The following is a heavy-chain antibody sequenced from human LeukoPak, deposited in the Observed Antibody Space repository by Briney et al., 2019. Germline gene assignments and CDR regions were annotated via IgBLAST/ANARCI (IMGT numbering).Heavy chain of an antibody. CDR2: ISSSSSTI. V-gene: IGHV3-48*04. CDR3: ARRSGPYYGSGSGSYYYYGMDV. J-gene: IGHJ6*02. Sequence: GRSLRLSCAASGFTFSSYSMNWVRQAPGKGLEWVSYISSSSSTIYYADSVKGRFTISRDNAKNSLYLQMNSLRAEDTAVYYCARRSGPYYGSGSGSYYYYGMDVWGQGTTVTVSS. D-gene: IGHD3-10*01. CDR1: GFTFSSYS.